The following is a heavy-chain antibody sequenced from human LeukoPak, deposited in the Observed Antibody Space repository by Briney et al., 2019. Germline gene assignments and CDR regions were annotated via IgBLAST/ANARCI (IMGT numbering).Heavy chain of an antibody. CDR1: GYTFTGYY. Sequence: ASVKVSCKASGYTFTGYYTHWVRQAPGQGLEWMGWINPNSGGTNYAQKFQGRVTMTRDTSISTAYMELSRLRSDDTAVYYCARGGRAWYQLLFGGEPFDYWGQGTLVTVSS. CDR2: INPNSGGT. D-gene: IGHD2-2*01. V-gene: IGHV1-2*02. J-gene: IGHJ4*02. CDR3: ARGGRAWYQLLFGGEPFDY.